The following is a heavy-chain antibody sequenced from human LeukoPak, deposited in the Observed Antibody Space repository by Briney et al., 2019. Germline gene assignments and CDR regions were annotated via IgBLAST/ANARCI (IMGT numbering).Heavy chain of an antibody. CDR1: GFTFSNCA. J-gene: IGHJ1*01. Sequence: GGSLRLSCAASGFTFSNCAMNWVRQAPGKGLEWVSTITDSGGRTFYADSLKGRFTISRDNSKKMLYLQMNSLRAEDTAVYYCAKDPYYYDGSGYYYEYFLHWGQGTLVTVSS. CDR2: ITDSGGRT. V-gene: IGHV3-23*01. D-gene: IGHD3-22*01. CDR3: AKDPYYYDGSGYYYEYFLH.